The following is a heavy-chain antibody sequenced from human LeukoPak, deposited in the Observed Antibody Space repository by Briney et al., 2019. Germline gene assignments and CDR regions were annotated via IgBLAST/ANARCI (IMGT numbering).Heavy chain of an antibody. V-gene: IGHV1-8*01. D-gene: IGHD3-22*01. CDR1: GYTFTSYD. Sequence: GASVKVSCKASGYTFTSYDINWVRQATGQGLGWMGWMNPNSGNTGYAQKFQGRVTMTRNTSISTAYMELSSLRSEDTAVYYCARLDDSSGYYYHYWGQGTLVTVSS. J-gene: IGHJ4*02. CDR2: MNPNSGNT. CDR3: ARLDDSSGYYYHY.